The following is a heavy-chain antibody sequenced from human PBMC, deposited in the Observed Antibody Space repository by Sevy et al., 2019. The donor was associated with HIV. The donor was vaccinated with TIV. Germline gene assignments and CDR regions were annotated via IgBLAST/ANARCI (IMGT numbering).Heavy chain of an antibody. D-gene: IGHD3-16*02. Sequence: GGSLRLSCTASGFAIDSYSMNWVRQAPGKGLEWVSSISAIGTSTNYADSVKGRFTISRDNSKNTLYLQMNSLRADDTAVYYCAKALNPALESMMQVMYRSLKGFDVWGQGTVVTVSS. J-gene: IGHJ3*01. CDR1: GFAIDSYS. CDR2: ISAIGTST. CDR3: AKALNPALESMMQVMYRSLKGFDV. V-gene: IGHV3-23*01.